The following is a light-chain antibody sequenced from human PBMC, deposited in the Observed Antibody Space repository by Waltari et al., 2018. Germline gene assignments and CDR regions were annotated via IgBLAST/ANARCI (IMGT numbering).Light chain of an antibody. V-gene: IGLV3-1*01. CDR2: QDD. CDR1: KLGDNS. Sequence: SYELTQPPSVSLSPGQTASIPCPGHKLGDNSASWYQQKPGQSPVLVIYQDDKRPSGIPERFSGSNSGDTATLTIGGTQATDEADYFCQAWDNSTVVFGGGTKLTVL. J-gene: IGLJ2*01. CDR3: QAWDNSTVV.